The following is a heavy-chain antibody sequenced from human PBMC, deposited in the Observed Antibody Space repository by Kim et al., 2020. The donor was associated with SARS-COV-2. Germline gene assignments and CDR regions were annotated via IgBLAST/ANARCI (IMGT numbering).Heavy chain of an antibody. D-gene: IGHD6-19*01. CDR3: ARGRSGPYELDY. Sequence: GGSLRLSCAASGFTVSTNYMTWVRQAPGKGLEWVSVIYSEGSTYYADSVKGRFTISRDNSKNTLYLQMNSLRGGATAVYYCARGRSGPYELDYWGQGNPGHRLL. CDR1: GFTVSTNY. CDR2: IYSEGST. J-gene: IGHJ4*02. V-gene: IGHV3-66*02.